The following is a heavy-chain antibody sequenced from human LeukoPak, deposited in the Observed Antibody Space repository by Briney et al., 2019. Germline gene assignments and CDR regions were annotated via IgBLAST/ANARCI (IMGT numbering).Heavy chain of an antibody. V-gene: IGHV3-21*01. J-gene: IGHJ6*03. CDR2: ISSSSSYI. D-gene: IGHD6-6*01. CDR1: GLTFSSYS. Sequence: GGSLRLSCAASGLTFSSYSMNWVRQAPGKGLEWVSSISSSSSYIYYADSVKGRFTISRDNAKNSLYLQMNSLRAEDTAVYYCARDLEYSSSSGYYYYMDVWGKGTTVTVSS. CDR3: ARDLEYSSSSGYYYYMDV.